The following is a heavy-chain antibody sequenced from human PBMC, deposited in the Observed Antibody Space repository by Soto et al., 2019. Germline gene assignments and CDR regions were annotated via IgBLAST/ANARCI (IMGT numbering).Heavy chain of an antibody. D-gene: IGHD3-16*02. J-gene: IGHJ6*02. CDR3: AMVDNFVTPTPQDV. Sequence: QVQLLQSGDEVRKPGSSVKVSCKASGYIFVNYGIAWFRQAPGQGLEWMGWISPYSGNTHYASKVQGRLTMTTATSTCTAYMELGSLPSDDTAVDYCAMVDNFVTPTPQDVWGQGTTVTVSS. CDR1: GYIFVNYG. CDR2: ISPYSGNT. V-gene: IGHV1-18*01.